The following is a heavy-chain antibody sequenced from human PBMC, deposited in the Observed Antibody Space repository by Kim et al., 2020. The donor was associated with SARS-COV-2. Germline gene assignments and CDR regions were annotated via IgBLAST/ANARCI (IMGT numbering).Heavy chain of an antibody. D-gene: IGHD6-13*01. CDR3: AATSSWYVSLSNWFDP. J-gene: IGHJ5*02. CDR2: IDYSGST. CDR1: GGSLSSGGYW. V-gene: IGHV4-31*03. Sequence: SETLSLTCSVSGGSLSSGGYWWSWIRQHPGKGLEWIGCIDYSGSTDYNPSLKSRVTISIDTSKNQFSLKLKSVTAADTAVYYCAATSSWYVSLSNWFDPWGQGTLVTVSS.